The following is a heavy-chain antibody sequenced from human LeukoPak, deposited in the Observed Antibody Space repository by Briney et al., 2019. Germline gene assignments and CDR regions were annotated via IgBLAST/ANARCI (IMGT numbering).Heavy chain of an antibody. Sequence: PSETLSLTCTVSGDSISSYYWSWIRQPPRKRLEWIGYIYYSGSTNYNSSLKSRVTISVDTSKNQFSLKLSSVTAADTAVYYCARRVVVVTRMDVWGKGTTVTISS. J-gene: IGHJ6*04. CDR3: ARRVVVVTRMDV. D-gene: IGHD3-22*01. CDR1: GDSISSYY. V-gene: IGHV4-59*12. CDR2: IYYSGST.